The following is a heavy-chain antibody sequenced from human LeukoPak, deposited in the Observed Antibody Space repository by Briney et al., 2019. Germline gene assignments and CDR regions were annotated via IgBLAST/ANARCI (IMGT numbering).Heavy chain of an antibody. CDR2: ISYIASST. Sequence: GGSLRLSCAASGFTFSNYGMHWVRQAPGKGLEWVAFISYIASSTHYADSVKGRFTISRDNAENSLYVEMNSLAAEDTAIYYCARGGGVYCTAGSCFLGYWGQGTLATVSS. D-gene: IGHD2-15*01. V-gene: IGHV3-48*04. J-gene: IGHJ4*02. CDR3: ARGGGVYCTAGSCFLGY. CDR1: GFTFSNYG.